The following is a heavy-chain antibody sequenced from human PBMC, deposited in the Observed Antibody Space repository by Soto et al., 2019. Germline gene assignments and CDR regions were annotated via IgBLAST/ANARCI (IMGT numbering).Heavy chain of an antibody. V-gene: IGHV3-30-3*01. CDR3: ARSAVQLVYYYGMDV. CDR1: GFTFSSYA. Sequence: GGSLRLSCAASGFTFSSYAMHWVRQAPGKGLEWVAVISYDGSNKYYADSVKGRFTISRDNSKNTLYLQMNSLRAEDTAVYYCARSAVQLVYYYGMDVWGQGTTVTVSS. CDR2: ISYDGSNK. J-gene: IGHJ6*02. D-gene: IGHD6-13*01.